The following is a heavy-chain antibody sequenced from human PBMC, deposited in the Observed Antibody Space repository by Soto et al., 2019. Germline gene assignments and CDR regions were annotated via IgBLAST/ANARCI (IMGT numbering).Heavy chain of an antibody. Sequence: QVQLVQSGAEVKKPGASVKVSCKASGYTFTSYGISWGRQAPGQGLEWMGWISAYNGNTNYAQKLQGRVTRTTDTSTSIAYMERRTLRSDDTAVYYCAREMGWRDGAAGHIWGEGTIVTVS. J-gene: IGHJ3*02. CDR3: AREMGWRDGAAGHI. CDR2: ISAYNGNT. V-gene: IGHV1-18*01. CDR1: GYTFTSYG. D-gene: IGHD6-19*01.